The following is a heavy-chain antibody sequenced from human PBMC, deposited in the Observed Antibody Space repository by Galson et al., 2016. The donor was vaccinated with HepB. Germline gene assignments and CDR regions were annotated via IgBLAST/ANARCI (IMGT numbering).Heavy chain of an antibody. J-gene: IGHJ4*02. CDR3: ARGRGTYGSSTGVDF. V-gene: IGHV4-31*03. CDR1: GGSISSGADY. CDR2: IYYSGRT. D-gene: IGHD6-19*01. Sequence: LSLTCSVSGGSISSGADYWSWIRHHPVKGLEWIGYIYYSGRTSYNPSLKSRITMSVDRSKNQFSLRLTSVTVADAAVYYCARGRGTYGSSTGVDFWGQGLLVSVSS.